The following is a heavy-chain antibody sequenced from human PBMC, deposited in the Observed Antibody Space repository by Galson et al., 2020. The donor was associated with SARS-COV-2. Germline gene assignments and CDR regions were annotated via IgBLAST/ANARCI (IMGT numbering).Heavy chain of an antibody. V-gene: IGHV2-5*02. J-gene: IGHJ2*01. CDR2: IYRDDDK. CDR3: VQLFGGHENGRYFDV. D-gene: IGHD5-12*01. CDR1: GFSFSTSGGG. Sequence: SGPTLVKPTQTLTLTCTFSGFSFSTSGGGVGWIRQPPGKALEWLALIYRDDDKRDSPSLRNRLTITRDTSKNQVVLTMTNMDPADTATYYCVQLFGGHENGRYFDVWGRGTLVTVSS.